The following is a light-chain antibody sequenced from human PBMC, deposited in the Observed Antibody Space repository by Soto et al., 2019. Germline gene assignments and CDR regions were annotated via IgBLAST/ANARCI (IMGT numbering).Light chain of an antibody. CDR1: QSVTSQ. Sequence: EIVLTQSPVTLSLSPGERATLSCRASQSVTSQLAWYQQKPGQAPRLIIYDASSRATGIPSRFSGSGSGTDFTLTISSLEPDDFALYYCKQRSDWRLLTFGGGTTVEVK. J-gene: IGKJ4*01. CDR3: KQRSDWRLLT. V-gene: IGKV3-11*01. CDR2: DAS.